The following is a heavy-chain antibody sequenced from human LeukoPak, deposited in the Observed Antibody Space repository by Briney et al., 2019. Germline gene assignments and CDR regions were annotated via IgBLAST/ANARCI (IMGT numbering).Heavy chain of an antibody. Sequence: SETLSLTCAVDGGSFSGYYWSWIRQPPGKGLEWIGEINHSGSTNYNPSLKSRVTISVDTSKNQFSLKLSSVTAADTAVYYCARQGRGQWLKFNDYWGQGTLVTVSS. CDR3: ARQGRGQWLKFNDY. CDR2: INHSGST. J-gene: IGHJ4*02. CDR1: GGSFSGYY. D-gene: IGHD6-19*01. V-gene: IGHV4-34*01.